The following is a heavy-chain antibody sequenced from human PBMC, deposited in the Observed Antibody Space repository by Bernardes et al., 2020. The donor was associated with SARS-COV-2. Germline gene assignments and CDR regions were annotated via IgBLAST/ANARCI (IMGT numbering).Heavy chain of an antibody. CDR1: GYTLTELS. J-gene: IGHJ4*02. D-gene: IGHD3-10*01. Sequence: ASVKVSCKVSGYTLTELSMHWVRQAPGKGLEWMGGFDPEDGETIYAQKFQGRVTMTEDTSTDTAYMELSSLRSEDTAVYYCATGFGYYGSGSPLYLGQGTLVTVSS. CDR3: ATGFGYYGSGSPLY. CDR2: FDPEDGET. V-gene: IGHV1-24*01.